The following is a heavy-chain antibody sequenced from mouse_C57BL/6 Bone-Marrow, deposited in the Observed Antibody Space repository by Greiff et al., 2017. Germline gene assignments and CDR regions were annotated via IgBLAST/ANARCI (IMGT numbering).Heavy chain of an antibody. V-gene: IGHV1-82*01. CDR2: IYSGNGAT. CDR1: GFAFSSSG. Sequence: VKLVESGRGLVKPGASVKISCQASGFAFSSSGMNWVKQGPGKGLEWIGRIYSGNGATNYNGKFKGKVTLTADKSSSTAYMRLSSLTSEDSAVCFFARCSFAYWGRGTLVTVTA. CDR3: ARCSFAY. J-gene: IGHJ3*01.